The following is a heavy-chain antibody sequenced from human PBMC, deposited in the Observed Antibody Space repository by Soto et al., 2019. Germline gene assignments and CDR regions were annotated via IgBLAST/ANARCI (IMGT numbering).Heavy chain of an antibody. D-gene: IGHD6-19*01. V-gene: IGHV4-4*02. J-gene: IGHJ4*02. Sequence: SETLSLTCAVSGDSVTSNVWWSWVRQPPGKGLEWIGEAYHKGLTDYNPSLKSRVTMSVDTSKNEFSLKLPSLTAADTAIYYCARDAAVPGESNRFDYWGQGTLVTVSS. CDR1: GDSVTSNVW. CDR2: AYHKGLT. CDR3: ARDAAVPGESNRFDY.